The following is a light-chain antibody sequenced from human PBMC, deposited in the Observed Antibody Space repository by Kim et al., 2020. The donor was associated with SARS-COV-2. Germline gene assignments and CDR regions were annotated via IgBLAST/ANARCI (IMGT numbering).Light chain of an antibody. CDR1: KLGDKY. CDR3: QAWDSRSSVV. Sequence: SYELTQPPSVSVSPGQTASITCSGDKLGDKYAYLYQQKPGQSPVVVIYQDNKRPSGIPERFSGSNSGNTATLTISGTQAMDEADYYCQAWDSRSSVVFGGGTQLAVL. V-gene: IGLV3-1*01. J-gene: IGLJ2*01. CDR2: QDN.